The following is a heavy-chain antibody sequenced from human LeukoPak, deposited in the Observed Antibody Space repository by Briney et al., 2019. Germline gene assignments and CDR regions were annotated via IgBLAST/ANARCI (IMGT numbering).Heavy chain of an antibody. Sequence: GGSLRLSCAASGFTFSSYAMHWVRQAPGKGLECVAVISYDGSKKYYADSVKGRFTISRDNSKNTLYLQMNSLRAEDTAVYYCARDRVRWFDPWGQGTLVTVSS. CDR3: ARDRVRWFDP. CDR1: GFTFSSYA. CDR2: ISYDGSKK. V-gene: IGHV3-30*01. D-gene: IGHD4/OR15-4a*01. J-gene: IGHJ5*02.